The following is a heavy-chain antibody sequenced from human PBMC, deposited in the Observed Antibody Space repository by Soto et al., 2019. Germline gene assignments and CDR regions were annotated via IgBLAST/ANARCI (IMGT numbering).Heavy chain of an antibody. CDR2: IIPVFGTA. CDR3: ATGGAAFDY. CDR1: GGTFSSYA. D-gene: IGHD1-26*01. J-gene: IGHJ4*02. Sequence: SVKVSCKASGGTFSSYAISWVRQAPGQGLEWMGGIIPVFGTAIYAQKCQGRVTMTEDTSTDTAYMELRSLRSEDTAVYYCATGGAAFDYWGQGTLVTASP. V-gene: IGHV1-69*06.